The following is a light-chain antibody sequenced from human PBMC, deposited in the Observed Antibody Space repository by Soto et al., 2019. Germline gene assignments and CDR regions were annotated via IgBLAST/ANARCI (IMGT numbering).Light chain of an antibody. Sequence: DIQMTQSPSTLSASLGDRVTITCRASQSISSWLAWYQQKPGKAPKLLIYDASSLESGVPSRFSGSGSGTEFTLTITSLQPDDFATYYCQQYNSYPWTFGQGTKVDTK. CDR2: DAS. CDR1: QSISSW. J-gene: IGKJ1*01. V-gene: IGKV1-5*01. CDR3: QQYNSYPWT.